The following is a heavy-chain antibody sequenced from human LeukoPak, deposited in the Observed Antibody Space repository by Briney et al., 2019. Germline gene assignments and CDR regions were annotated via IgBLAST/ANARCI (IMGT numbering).Heavy chain of an antibody. Sequence: ASVKVSCKVSGYTLTELSMHWVRQAPGKGLEWMGGFDPEDGETIYAQKFQGRVTMTEDTSTDTAYMELSSLRSEDTAVYYCATAPFSYDFWSGYPHYWGQGTLVTVSS. V-gene: IGHV1-24*01. CDR1: GYTLTELS. D-gene: IGHD3-3*01. CDR3: ATAPFSYDFWSGYPHY. CDR2: FDPEDGET. J-gene: IGHJ4*02.